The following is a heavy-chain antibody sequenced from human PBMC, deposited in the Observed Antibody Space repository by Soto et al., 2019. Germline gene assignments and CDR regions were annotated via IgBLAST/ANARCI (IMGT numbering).Heavy chain of an antibody. J-gene: IGHJ4*02. D-gene: IGHD3-22*01. CDR3: ARHAPPYYYDSSGFDY. Sequence: GESLKISCKGSGYSFTSYWIGWVRQMPGKGLEWMGIIYPGDSDTRYSPSFQGQVTISADKSISTAYLQWSSLKASDTAMYYCARHAPPYYYDSSGFDYWGQGTLGTVS. CDR1: GYSFTSYW. V-gene: IGHV5-51*01. CDR2: IYPGDSDT.